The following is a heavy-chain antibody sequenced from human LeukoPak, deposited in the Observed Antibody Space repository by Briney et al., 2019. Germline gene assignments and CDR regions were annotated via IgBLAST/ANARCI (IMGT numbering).Heavy chain of an antibody. CDR2: ISGSGGST. V-gene: IGHV3-23*01. D-gene: IGHD6-19*01. CDR3: AKEGLTAPGIAVAGGGYFDY. CDR1: GFTFSSYA. J-gene: IGHJ4*02. Sequence: GGSLRLSCAASGFTFSSYAMSWVRQAPGKGLEWVSAISGSGGSTYYADSVKGRFTISRDNSKNTLYLQMNSLRAEDTAVYYCAKEGLTAPGIAVAGGGYFDYWGQGTLVTVSP.